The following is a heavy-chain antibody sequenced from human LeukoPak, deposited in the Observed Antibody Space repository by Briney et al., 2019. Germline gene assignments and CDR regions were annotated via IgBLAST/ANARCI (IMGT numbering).Heavy chain of an antibody. CDR2: ISYDGSNK. Sequence: PGGSLRLSCAASGFTFSSYEMNWVRQAPGKGLEWVAVISYDGSNKYYADSAKGRFTISRDNSKNTLYLQMNSLRAEDTAVYYCARDRSSGWLVGAFDVWGQGTMVTVSS. CDR3: ARDRSSGWLVGAFDV. CDR1: GFTFSSYE. J-gene: IGHJ3*01. D-gene: IGHD6-19*01. V-gene: IGHV3-30*03.